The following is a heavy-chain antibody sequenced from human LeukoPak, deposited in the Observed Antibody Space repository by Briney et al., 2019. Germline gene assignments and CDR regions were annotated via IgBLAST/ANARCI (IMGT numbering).Heavy chain of an antibody. Sequence: ASVKVSCKASGYTFTSYDINWVRQATGQGLEWMGWMNPNSGNTGYAQKLQGRVTMTRNTSISTAYMELSSLRSEDTAVYYCARGIVVVTAIRIWFDPWGQGTLVTVSS. CDR1: GYTFTSYD. J-gene: IGHJ5*02. D-gene: IGHD2-21*02. CDR2: MNPNSGNT. CDR3: ARGIVVVTAIRIWFDP. V-gene: IGHV1-8*01.